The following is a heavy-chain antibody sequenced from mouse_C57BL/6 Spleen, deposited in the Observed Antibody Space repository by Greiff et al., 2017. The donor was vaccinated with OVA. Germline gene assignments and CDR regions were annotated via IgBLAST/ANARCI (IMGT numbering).Heavy chain of an antibody. D-gene: IGHD2-4*01. V-gene: IGHV2-6*03. CDR1: GFSLTSYG. CDR3: AGGSYYYDYDEDAMDY. J-gene: IGHJ4*01. Sequence: VQLVESGPGLVAPSQSLSITCTVSGFSLTSYGVHWVRQPPGKGLEWLVVIWSDGSTTYNSALNTRLSISKDNSKSEVFLKMNSHQTDDTAMYYCAGGSYYYDYDEDAMDYWGQGTSVTVST. CDR2: IWSDGST.